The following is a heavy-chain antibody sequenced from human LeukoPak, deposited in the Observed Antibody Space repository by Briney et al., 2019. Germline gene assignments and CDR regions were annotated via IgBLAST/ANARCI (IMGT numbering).Heavy chain of an antibody. V-gene: IGHV3-33*01. CDR2: IWYDGSNK. J-gene: IGHJ3*02. CDR1: GFTFSSYG. D-gene: IGHD1-26*01. CDR3: ARGRSGSYFFDI. Sequence: GRSLRLSCAASGFTFSSYGMHWVRQAPGKGLEWVAVIWYDGSNKYYADSVKGRFTISRDNSKNTLYLQMNSLRAEDTAVYYCARGRSGSYFFDIWGQGTMVTVSS.